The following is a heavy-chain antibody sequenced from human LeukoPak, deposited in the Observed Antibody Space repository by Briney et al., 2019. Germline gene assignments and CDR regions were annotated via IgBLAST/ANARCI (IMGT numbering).Heavy chain of an antibody. D-gene: IGHD5-12*01. CDR1: GFTFGDYA. Sequence: GGPLRLSCTASGFTFGDYAMSWVRQAPGKGLEWVGFIRSKAYGGTTEYAASVKGRFTISRDDSKSIAYLQMNSLKTEDTAVYYCTRAQRRGYSGYDLGYWGQGTLVTVSS. V-gene: IGHV3-49*04. J-gene: IGHJ4*02. CDR3: TRAQRRGYSGYDLGY. CDR2: IRSKAYGGTT.